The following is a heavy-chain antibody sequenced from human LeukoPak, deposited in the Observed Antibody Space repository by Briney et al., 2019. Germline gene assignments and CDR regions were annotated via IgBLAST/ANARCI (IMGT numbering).Heavy chain of an antibody. CDR3: AKERHYDIWSGYYSHDAFDI. Sequence: GGSLRLSCAASGFTFSSYWMNWVRQAPGKGLEWVSGISGSGGTTYYADSVKGRLTISRDNSKNTLYLQMNGLRAEDTAVYYCAKERHYDIWSGYYSHDAFDIWGQGTMVTVSS. D-gene: IGHD3-3*01. V-gene: IGHV3-23*01. CDR1: GFTFSSYW. CDR2: ISGSGGTT. J-gene: IGHJ3*02.